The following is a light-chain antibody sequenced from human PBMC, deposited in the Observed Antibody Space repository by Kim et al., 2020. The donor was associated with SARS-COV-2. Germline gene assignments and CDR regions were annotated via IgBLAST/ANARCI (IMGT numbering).Light chain of an antibody. V-gene: IGKV3-11*01. CDR2: DAS. CDR3: QQRNNWPIT. Sequence: EIVLTQSPATLSLSPGERATLSCRASQSVSSYLAWYQQKTRQAPSRLIYDASNRATGIPAKFSGSGCGTDYTPPISSLEPEDFAVYYCQQRNNWPITFGQGTRMEIK. CDR1: QSVSSY. J-gene: IGKJ5*01.